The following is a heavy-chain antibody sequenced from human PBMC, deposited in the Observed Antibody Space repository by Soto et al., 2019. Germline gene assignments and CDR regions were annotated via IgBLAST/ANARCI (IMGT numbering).Heavy chain of an antibody. D-gene: IGHD4-17*01. CDR2: IPSDGSNQ. Sequence: QVQLVESGGGVVQPGRSLRLSCAASGFTFSSYAIYWVRQAPGKGLEWVALIPSDGSNQYYADSVKGRFTISRDNSKERVYLPMHSLRPEDTSVYFCANGTPVNGEYALDYWGQGTLVPVSS. CDR3: ANGTPVNGEYALDY. V-gene: IGHV3-30*18. J-gene: IGHJ4*01. CDR1: GFTFSSYA.